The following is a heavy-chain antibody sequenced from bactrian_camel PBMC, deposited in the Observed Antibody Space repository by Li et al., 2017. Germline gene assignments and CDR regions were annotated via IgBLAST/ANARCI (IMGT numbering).Heavy chain of an antibody. D-gene: IGHD6*01. CDR1: GYTDSSYC. CDR2: IDSRGRT. J-gene: IGHJ6*01. Sequence: DVQLVESGGGLVQPGTSARLSCAASGYTDSSYCMGWFRQAPGKEREGVATIDSRGRTAYADSVKGRFTISQDNAKNTVYLQMNSLEPEDTAVYYCVRDANAGSWYEDFPYWGGPPLVTGARGPRSPSP. V-gene: IGHV3S40*01. CDR3: VRDANAGSWYEDFPYWGGPPLVT.